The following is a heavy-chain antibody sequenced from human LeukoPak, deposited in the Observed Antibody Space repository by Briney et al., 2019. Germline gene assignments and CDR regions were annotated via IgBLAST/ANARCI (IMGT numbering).Heavy chain of an antibody. CDR1: GYTFTSYD. J-gene: IGHJ4*02. V-gene: IGHV1-8*03. Sequence: ASVKVSCKASGYTFTSYDINWVRQATGQGLEWMGWMNPNSGNTGYAQKFQGRVTITRNTSISTAYMELGSLRSEDTAVYYCARGGIAARPAFDYWGQGTLVTVSS. CDR2: MNPNSGNT. CDR3: ARGGIAARPAFDY. D-gene: IGHD6-6*01.